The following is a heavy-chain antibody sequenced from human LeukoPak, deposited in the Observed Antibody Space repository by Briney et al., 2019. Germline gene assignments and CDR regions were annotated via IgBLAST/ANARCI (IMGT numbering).Heavy chain of an antibody. V-gene: IGHV4-59*11. Sequence: PSETLSLTCTVSGGSISGHSWGWIRQPPGKGLEWIGYIPYSGRTDYKPSLKSRLTPFSDTSRSRTSLQLRSVSAADTAVYYCVRENYFDKWGQGKRVTVSS. CDR2: IPYSGRT. CDR3: VRENYFDK. J-gene: IGHJ4*02. CDR1: GGSISGHS.